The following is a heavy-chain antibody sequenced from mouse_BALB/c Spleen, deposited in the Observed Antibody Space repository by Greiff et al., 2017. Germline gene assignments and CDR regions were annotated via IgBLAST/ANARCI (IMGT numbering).Heavy chain of an antibody. J-gene: IGHJ4*01. CDR1: GFTFSDYY. D-gene: IGHD2-10*02. CDR3: AREKGYGSYAMDY. V-gene: IGHV5-4*02. CDR2: ISDGGSYT. Sequence: EVQRVESGGGLVKPGGSLKLSCAASGFTFSDYYMYWVRQTPEKRMEWVATISDGGSYTYYPDSVKGRFTISRDNAKNNLYLQMSSLKSEDTAMYYCAREKGYGSYAMDYWGQGTSVTVSS.